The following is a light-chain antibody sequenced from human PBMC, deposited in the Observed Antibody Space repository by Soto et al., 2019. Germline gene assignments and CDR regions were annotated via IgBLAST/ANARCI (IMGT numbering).Light chain of an antibody. CDR2: EVS. V-gene: IGLV2-23*02. CDR1: SSDVGSYNL. CDR3: CSYAGSTV. J-gene: IGLJ2*01. Sequence: ALTQPASVSGSPGQSITISCTGTSSDVGSYNLVSWYQQHPGKAPKLMIYEVSKRPSGVSNRFSGSKSGNTASLTISGLQAEDEADYYCCSYAGSTVFGGGT.